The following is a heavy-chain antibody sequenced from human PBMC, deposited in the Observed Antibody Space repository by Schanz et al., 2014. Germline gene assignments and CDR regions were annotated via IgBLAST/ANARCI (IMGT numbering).Heavy chain of an antibody. J-gene: IGHJ4*02. CDR2: VCYDGSKK. V-gene: IGHV3-33*06. D-gene: IGHD3-22*01. CDR3: AKSYDTSGYSGFDY. Sequence: LVESGGGVVQPGRSLRLSCAASGFTFSSYGMHWVRQVPGKGLEWVAVVCYDGSKKYYADSVKGRFTTSRDNSKTTLYLQMTRLRTEDTAVYFCAKSYDTSGYSGFDYWGQGTLVTVSS. CDR1: GFTFSSYG.